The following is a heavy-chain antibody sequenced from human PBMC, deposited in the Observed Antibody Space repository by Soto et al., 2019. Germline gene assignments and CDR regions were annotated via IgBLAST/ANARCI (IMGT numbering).Heavy chain of an antibody. V-gene: IGHV1-69*02. CDR2: IIPILGIA. Sequence: SVKVSCKASGGTFSSYTISWVRQAPGQGLERMGRIIPILGIANYAQKFQGRVTITADKSTSTAYMGLSSLRSEDTAVYYCASHLLRAAAGPFDYWGQGTLVTVSS. J-gene: IGHJ4*02. D-gene: IGHD6-13*01. CDR1: GGTFSSYT. CDR3: ASHLLRAAAGPFDY.